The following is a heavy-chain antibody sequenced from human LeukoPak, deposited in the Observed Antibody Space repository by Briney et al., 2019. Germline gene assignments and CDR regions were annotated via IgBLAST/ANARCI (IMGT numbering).Heavy chain of an antibody. CDR3: ARDPGAYFDY. Sequence: SETLSLTCTVSGGSISSGDYYWSWIRQPPGKRLEWIGYIYYSGSTYYNPSLKSRVTISVDTSKNQFSLNLRCVTAADTAVYYCARDPGAYFDYWGQGTLVTVSS. D-gene: IGHD4/OR15-4a*01. V-gene: IGHV4-30-4*08. J-gene: IGHJ4*02. CDR2: IYYSGST. CDR1: GGSISSGDYY.